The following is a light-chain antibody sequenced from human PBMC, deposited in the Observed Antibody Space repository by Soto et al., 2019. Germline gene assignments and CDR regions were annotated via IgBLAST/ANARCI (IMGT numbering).Light chain of an antibody. CDR1: SSDVGGYNY. J-gene: IGLJ1*01. V-gene: IGLV2-14*03. CDR2: DVT. CDR3: SSYTTSNTRQIV. Sequence: QSVLTQPASVSGSPGQSITISCTGTSSDVGGYNYVSWYQHHPGKATKLIIYDVTNRPSGVSNPFSGSKSGNTASLTISGLQPEDEADDDCSSYTTSNTRQIVFGTGTKLTVL.